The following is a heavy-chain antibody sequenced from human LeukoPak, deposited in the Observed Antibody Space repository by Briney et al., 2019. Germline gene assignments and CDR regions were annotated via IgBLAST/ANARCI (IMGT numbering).Heavy chain of an antibody. CDR1: GGTFSSYT. CDR2: IIPILGIA. D-gene: IGHD1-26*01. Sequence: SVKVSCKASGGTFSSYTISWVRQAPGQGLEWMGRIIPILGIANYAQKFQGRVTITADKSTSTAYMELSSLRSEDTAVYYCARAGGSYQPFDYWGQGTLVTVSP. J-gene: IGHJ4*02. V-gene: IGHV1-69*02. CDR3: ARAGGSYQPFDY.